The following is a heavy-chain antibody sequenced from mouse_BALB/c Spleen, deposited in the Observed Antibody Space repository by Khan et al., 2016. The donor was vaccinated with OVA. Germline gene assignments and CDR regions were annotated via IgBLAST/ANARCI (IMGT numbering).Heavy chain of an antibody. CDR2: INPHIGET. CDR3: ARIYRSDFDY. Sequence: IQLVQSGPELVKPGASVKISCKASGYSFTGYFMNWVMQSHGKSLEWIGRINPHIGETFYNQKFKGKATLTVEESSSTAHMWLRSLASEDSAVYYCARIYRSDFDYWGQGTTLTFSS. D-gene: IGHD1-1*01. J-gene: IGHJ2*01. CDR1: GYSFTGYF. V-gene: IGHV1-20*02.